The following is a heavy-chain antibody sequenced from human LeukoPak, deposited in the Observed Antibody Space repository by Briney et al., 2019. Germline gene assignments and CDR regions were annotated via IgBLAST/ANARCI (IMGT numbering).Heavy chain of an antibody. CDR3: ARGSNYDSSGYYYLFDY. V-gene: IGHV3-7*01. CDR2: IKKDGSEK. D-gene: IGHD3-22*01. CDR1: GFTFSSYW. J-gene: IGHJ4*02. Sequence: GGSLRLSCAASGFTFSSYWMSWVRQAPGKGLEGGANIKKDGSEKYYVDSVKGRFTISRDNAKNSLYLQMNSLRAEDTAVYYCARGSNYDSSGYYYLFDYWGQGTLVTVSS.